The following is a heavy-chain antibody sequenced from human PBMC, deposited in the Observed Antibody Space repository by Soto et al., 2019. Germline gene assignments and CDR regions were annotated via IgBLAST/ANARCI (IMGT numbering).Heavy chain of an antibody. D-gene: IGHD4-17*01. CDR3: ARDGLGSQTTGNDY. J-gene: IGHJ4*02. Sequence: SVKVSGKASGGTFSSYTISWVRQAPGQGLEWMGRIIPILGIANYAQKFQGRVTITADKSTSTAYMELSSLRSEDTAVYYCARDGLGSQTTGNDYWGQGTLVTVSS. CDR1: GGTFSSYT. CDR2: IIPILGIA. V-gene: IGHV1-69*04.